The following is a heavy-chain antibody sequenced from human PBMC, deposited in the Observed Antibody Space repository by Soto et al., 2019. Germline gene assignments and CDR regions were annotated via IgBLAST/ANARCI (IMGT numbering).Heavy chain of an antibody. Sequence: GSLRLSCAASGFTFSSYAMSWVRQAPGKGLEWVSAISGSGGSTYYADSVKGRFTISRDNSTSTAYMELSSLRSEDTAVYYWASISGYDYYYYYMDVWGKGTTVTVSS. CDR2: ISGSGGST. CDR1: GFTFSSYA. D-gene: IGHD2-15*01. J-gene: IGHJ6*03. CDR3: ASISGYDYYYYYMDV. V-gene: IGHV3-23*01.